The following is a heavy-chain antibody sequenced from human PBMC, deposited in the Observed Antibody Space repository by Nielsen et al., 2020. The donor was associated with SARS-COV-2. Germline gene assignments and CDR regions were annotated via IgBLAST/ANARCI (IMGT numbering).Heavy chain of an antibody. J-gene: IGHJ6*03. D-gene: IGHD2-2*01. CDR2: VSHSGSI. CDR1: GFTFSSLAM. V-gene: IGHV4/OR15-8*01. Sequence: ESLKISCAASGFTFSSLAMHWVRQSPGKGLEWIGEVSHSGSINYNPSLKSRVTLSMDKSKRQFSLRLTSVSAADTAVYFCARGDLVVVPSPILGLGPFFYYFYLDVWGKGTTVIVSS. CDR3: ARGDLVVVPSPILGLGPFFYYFYLDV.